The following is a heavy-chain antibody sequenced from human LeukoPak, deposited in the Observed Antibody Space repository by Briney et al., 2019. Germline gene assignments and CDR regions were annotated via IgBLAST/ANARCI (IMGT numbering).Heavy chain of an antibody. V-gene: IGHV3-20*04. CDR3: ATNGGGDSGYGNFDY. Sequence: GGSLRLSCAASGFTFSNAWMSWVRHAPGKGLVWVSCISWNSDTIDLADSVKGRFTISRDNAKNSLYLQMNRLRAEDTALYYCATNGGGDSGYGNFDYWGQGTLVTVSS. CDR2: ISWNSDTI. J-gene: IGHJ4*02. CDR1: GFTFSNAW. D-gene: IGHD5-12*01.